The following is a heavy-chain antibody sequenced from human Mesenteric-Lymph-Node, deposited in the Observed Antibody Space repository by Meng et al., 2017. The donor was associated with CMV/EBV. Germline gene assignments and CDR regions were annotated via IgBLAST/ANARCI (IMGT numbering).Heavy chain of an antibody. V-gene: IGHV3-15*01. Sequence: GGSLRLSCAASGFTFSSYAMSWVRQAPGKGLEWVGRIKSKTDGGTTDYAAPVKGRFTISRDDSKNTLYLQMNSLKTEDTAVYYCTTAGIAAVRAYYYYGMDVWGQGTTVTVSS. D-gene: IGHD6-13*01. CDR1: GFTFSSYA. CDR3: TTAGIAAVRAYYYYGMDV. CDR2: IKSKTDGGTT. J-gene: IGHJ6*02.